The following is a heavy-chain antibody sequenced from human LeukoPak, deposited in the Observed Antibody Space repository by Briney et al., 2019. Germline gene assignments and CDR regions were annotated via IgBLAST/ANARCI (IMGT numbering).Heavy chain of an antibody. CDR2: ISGSGGST. Sequence: PGGSLRLSCAASGFTFSSYAMSWVRQAPGKGLEWVSAISGSGGSTYYADSVKGRFTISRDNSKNTPYLQMNSLRAEDTAVYYCARDTNWGRWYFDLWGRGTLVTVSS. CDR3: ARDTNWGRWYFDL. D-gene: IGHD7-27*01. J-gene: IGHJ2*01. V-gene: IGHV3-23*01. CDR1: GFTFSSYA.